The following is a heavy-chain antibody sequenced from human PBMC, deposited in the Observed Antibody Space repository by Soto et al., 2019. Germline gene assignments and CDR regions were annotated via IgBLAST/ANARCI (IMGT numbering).Heavy chain of an antibody. CDR2: ISYDGSNK. Sequence: QVQLVESGGGVVQPGRSLRLSCAASGFTFSSYAMHWVRQAPGKGLEWVAVISYDGSNKYYEDSVKGRCTISRDNSKNSRYLQMNSLRAEDTAVYYCAGAPRVNISSGCMGDAFDIWGQGTMVTVSS. CDR1: GFTFSSYA. CDR3: AGAPRVNISSGCMGDAFDI. V-gene: IGHV3-30-3*01. D-gene: IGHD6-19*01. J-gene: IGHJ3*02.